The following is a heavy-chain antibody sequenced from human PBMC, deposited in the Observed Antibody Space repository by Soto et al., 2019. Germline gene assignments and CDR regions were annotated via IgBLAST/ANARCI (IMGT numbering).Heavy chain of an antibody. CDR1: GYTFTSYG. CDR2: ISAYNGST. D-gene: IGHD6-13*01. J-gene: IGHJ6*02. CDR3: AREGRIAAAAYYYYYGMDV. Sequence: QVQLVQSGAEVKKPGASVKVSCKASGYTFTSYGISWVRQAPGQVLEWMGWISAYNGSTNYAQKLQGRVTMTTDTSTSTAYMELRSLRSDDTAVYYCAREGRIAAAAYYYYYGMDVWGQGTTVTVSS. V-gene: IGHV1-18*01.